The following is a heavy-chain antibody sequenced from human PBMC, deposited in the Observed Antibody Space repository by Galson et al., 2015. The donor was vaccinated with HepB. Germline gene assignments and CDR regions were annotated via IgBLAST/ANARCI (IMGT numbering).Heavy chain of an antibody. CDR2: ISAYNGNT. CDR3: ARVLGPSIAAEWAGLWLGY. Sequence: SVKVSCQASGYTFTSHGIGWVRQAPGQGLEWMGWISAYNGNTNYAQKLQGRVTMTTDTSTSTAYMELRSLRSDHTAVYYCARVLGPSIAAEWAGLWLGYWGQGTLVTVSS. D-gene: IGHD6-6*01. CDR1: GYTFTSHG. V-gene: IGHV1-18*04. J-gene: IGHJ4*02.